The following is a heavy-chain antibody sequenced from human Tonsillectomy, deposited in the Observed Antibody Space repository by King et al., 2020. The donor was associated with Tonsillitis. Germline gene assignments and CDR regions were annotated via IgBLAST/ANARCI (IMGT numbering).Heavy chain of an antibody. V-gene: IGHV3-48*04. CDR2: ISSSDNTI. CDR3: AGEELGSGTYLAFDI. CDR1: GFTFSTYT. Sequence: VQLVESGGGLVQPGGSLRLSCAASGFTFSTYTMNWVRQAPGKGLEWISYISSSDNTIYYADSVKGRFTISRDNTKNSLSLQIHGLRVEDTAVYYCAGEELGSGTYLAFDIWGQGTMVTVSS. D-gene: IGHD1-26*01. J-gene: IGHJ3*02.